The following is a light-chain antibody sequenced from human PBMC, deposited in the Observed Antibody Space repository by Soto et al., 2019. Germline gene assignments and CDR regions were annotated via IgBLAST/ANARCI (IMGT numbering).Light chain of an antibody. Sequence: DILMTQSPIFLSASVGDRVTITCRASQTIRRYLNWYQQKPGKAPSLLIYAASNLETGVPSRVSGSGSGTDFTLTINNLQPEDFATYFCQQTYNTPWTFGQAT. CDR3: QQTYNTPWT. CDR2: AAS. CDR1: QTIRRY. J-gene: IGKJ1*01. V-gene: IGKV1-39*01.